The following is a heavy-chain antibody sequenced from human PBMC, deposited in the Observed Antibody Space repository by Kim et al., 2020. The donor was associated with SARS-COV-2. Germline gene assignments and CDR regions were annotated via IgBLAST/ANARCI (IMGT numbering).Heavy chain of an antibody. CDR2: THISGST. CDR3: ARGHPGYCTAGGCYGFDP. CDR1: GGSITGYY. Sequence: SETLSLTCTVSGGSITGYYWSWIRQPAGKGLEWIGRTHISGSTNYNPSLKSRVTMSVDTSKNQFSLELNSVTAADTAVYYCARGHPGYCTAGGCYGFDPWGQGTLVTVSS. V-gene: IGHV4-4*07. J-gene: IGHJ5*02. D-gene: IGHD2-15*01.